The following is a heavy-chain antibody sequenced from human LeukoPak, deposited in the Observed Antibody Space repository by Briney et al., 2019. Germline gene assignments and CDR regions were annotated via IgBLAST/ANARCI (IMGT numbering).Heavy chain of an antibody. CDR3: AKALRERSSYYDFWSGYYFDY. Sequence: GGSLRLSCAASGFTPGFTFSNYAMSWVRQAPEMGLEWVSSIGDGGGGTLYADSVRGRFTISRDNSRNTLYLQMDSLRAEDTAVYYCAKALRERSSYYDFWSGYYFDYWGQGTLVTVSS. J-gene: IGHJ4*02. CDR2: IGDGGGGT. D-gene: IGHD3-3*01. V-gene: IGHV3-23*01. CDR1: GFTPGFTFSNYA.